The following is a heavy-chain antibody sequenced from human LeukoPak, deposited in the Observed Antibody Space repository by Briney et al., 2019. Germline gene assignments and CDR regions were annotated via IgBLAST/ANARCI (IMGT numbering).Heavy chain of an antibody. CDR1: GFTFSSYS. Sequence: GGSLRLSCAASGFTFSSYSMNWVRQAPGKGLEWVSYISSSSTIYYADSVKGRFTISRDNAKNSLYLQMNSLRAEDTAVYYCAGERGDSGYDYPTNNWFDPWGQGTLVTVSS. V-gene: IGHV3-48*01. CDR3: AGERGDSGYDYPTNNWFDP. D-gene: IGHD5-12*01. CDR2: ISSSSTI. J-gene: IGHJ5*02.